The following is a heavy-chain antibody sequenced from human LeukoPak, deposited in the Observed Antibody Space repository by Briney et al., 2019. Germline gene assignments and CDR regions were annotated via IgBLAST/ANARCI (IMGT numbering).Heavy chain of an antibody. Sequence: SETLSLTCTVSGGSIRSGGYYWSWIRQHPGEGLEWIGYIYYSRSTFYNPSLKSRLTISVDTSNNQFSLRLSSVTAADTAVYYCARSQHDLDVWGQGTTVTVSS. V-gene: IGHV4-31*03. D-gene: IGHD1-1*01. CDR1: GGSIRSGGYY. CDR2: IYYSRST. CDR3: ARSQHDLDV. J-gene: IGHJ6*02.